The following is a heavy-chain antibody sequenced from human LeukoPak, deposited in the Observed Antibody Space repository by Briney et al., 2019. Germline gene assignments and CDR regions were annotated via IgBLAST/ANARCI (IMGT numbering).Heavy chain of an antibody. Sequence: PPETLSLTCAVSGGSFSGHYWSWIRQPPGEGLEWIGEINDSGSTKYNPSLKSRVTISADTSKNQFSLKLSSVTAADTAVYYCAKNNWFDPWGQGTLVTVSS. V-gene: IGHV4-34*01. CDR3: AKNNWFDP. J-gene: IGHJ5*02. CDR2: INDSGST. CDR1: GGSFSGHY.